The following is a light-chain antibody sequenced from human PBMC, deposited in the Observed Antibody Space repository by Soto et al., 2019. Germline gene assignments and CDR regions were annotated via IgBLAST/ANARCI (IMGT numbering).Light chain of an antibody. CDR1: QSVSSY. CDR2: DAS. V-gene: IGKV3-11*01. J-gene: IGKJ4*01. CDR3: QQRSDWPST. Sequence: EIVLKRSPATLTMSPGERATLSCRASQSVSSYLAWYQQKPGQAPRLLIYDASNRATGIPARFSGSGSGTDVTLTISSLEPDDFAVYYCQQRSDWPSTFGGGTKVQIK.